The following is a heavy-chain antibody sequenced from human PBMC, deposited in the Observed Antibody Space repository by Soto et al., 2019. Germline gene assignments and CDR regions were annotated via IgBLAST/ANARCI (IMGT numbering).Heavy chain of an antibody. CDR1: GFTFTNYA. D-gene: IGHD6-13*01. Sequence: EVQLLESGGDLVQPGGSLRLSCAACGFTFTNYAMTWVRQAPGKGQEWVSNISGGGSITYYADSLKGRFTISRDNSKNTLYLQINSLRAEDTAVYYCAKTIRGGYSSSWYYFDYWGQGTLVTVSS. J-gene: IGHJ4*02. CDR3: AKTIRGGYSSSWYYFDY. CDR2: ISGGGSIT. V-gene: IGHV3-23*01.